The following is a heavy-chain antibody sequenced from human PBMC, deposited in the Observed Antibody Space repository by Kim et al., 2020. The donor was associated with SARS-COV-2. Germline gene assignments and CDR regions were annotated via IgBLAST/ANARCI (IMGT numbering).Heavy chain of an antibody. CDR2: TYYRSKWYY. D-gene: IGHD3-22*01. CDR3: ARAFYSSGSNRGLNS. V-gene: IGHV6-1*01. CDR1: RDSVSSNSAT. J-gene: IGHJ4*02. Sequence: SQTLSLTRVISRDSVSSNSATWNWIRQSPSGVLEWLGRTYYRSKWYYDYAVSLKSRLNINPDTSKNQFSLQLNSVTPDDTAVYYCARAFYSSGSNRGLNSWGQRALVAVAS.